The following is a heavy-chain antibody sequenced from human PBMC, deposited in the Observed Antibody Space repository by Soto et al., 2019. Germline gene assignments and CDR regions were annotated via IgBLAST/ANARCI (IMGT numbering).Heavy chain of an antibody. J-gene: IGHJ4*02. CDR1: GYSISSGYY. D-gene: IGHD2-2*01. Sequence: SETLSLTCAVSGYSISSGYYWGWIRQPPGKGLEWIGGIYHSGSTYYNPSLKSRVTISVDTSKNQFSLKLSTVTAADTAVYYCARYCSSTSCYRGGFDYWGQGTLVTVSS. CDR2: IYHSGST. CDR3: ARYCSSTSCYRGGFDY. V-gene: IGHV4-38-2*01.